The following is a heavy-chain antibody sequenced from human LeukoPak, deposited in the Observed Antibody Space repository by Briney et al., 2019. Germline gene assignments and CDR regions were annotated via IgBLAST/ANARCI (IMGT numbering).Heavy chain of an antibody. CDR2: YYSGST. V-gene: IGHV4-59*12. D-gene: IGHD3-9*01. CDR3: ARVGYDILTGYYKYFDY. J-gene: IGHJ4*02. Sequence: YYSGSTNYNPSLNSRVTISVDTSKNQFSLKLSFVTAADTDVYYCARVGYDILTGYYKYFDYWGQGTLVNVSS.